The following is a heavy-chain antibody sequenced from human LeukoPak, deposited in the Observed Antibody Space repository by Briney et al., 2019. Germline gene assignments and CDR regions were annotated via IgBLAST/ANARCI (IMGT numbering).Heavy chain of an antibody. CDR3: ARRAYGTGLDF. J-gene: IGHJ4*02. D-gene: IGHD1-1*01. V-gene: IGHV4-39*01. CDR2: IYYSGNT. Sequence: SETLSLTCEVSGGSITSSPYWWSWIRQPPEKGLEWVGTIYYSGNTFYHPSLASRVTISADTSKNQFSLRLTSVTAADTAAYYCARRAYGTGLDFWGQGTVVTVSS. CDR1: GGSITSSPYW.